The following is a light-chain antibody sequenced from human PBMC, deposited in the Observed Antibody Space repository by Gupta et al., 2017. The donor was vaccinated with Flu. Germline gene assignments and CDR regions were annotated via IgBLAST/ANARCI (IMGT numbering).Light chain of an antibody. CDR3: QQRSSWPRT. V-gene: IGKV3-11*01. CDR2: DAS. CDR1: QSVSTY. J-gene: IGKJ1*01. Sequence: GERATLSCRARQSVSTYLAWYQQKLGQAPRLLIYDASNRATDIPARFSGSGSGTDFTLTISSLEPEDFAVYYCQQRSSWPRTFGQGTKVEI.